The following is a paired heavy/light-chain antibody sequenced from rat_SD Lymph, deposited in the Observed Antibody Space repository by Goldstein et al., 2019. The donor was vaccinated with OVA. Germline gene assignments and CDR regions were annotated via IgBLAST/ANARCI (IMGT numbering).Light chain of an antibody. J-gene: IGKJ5*01. CDR1: QSVSTSSYNF. Sequence: DIVLTQSPALAVSLGQRATISCRASQSVSTSSYNFMHWYQQKPGQQPKLLIYDASNLASSIPARFSGSGSGTDFTLTINPVQADDIATYYCQQSRELPLTFGSGTKLEIK. CDR2: DAS. V-gene: IGKV3S13*01. CDR3: QQSRELPLT.
Heavy chain of an antibody. CDR1: GIIFSDYN. D-gene: IGHD5-1*01. Sequence: EVQLVESGGGLVQPGRSLKISCEVSGIIFSDYNMAWVRQAPKKGLEWVATIRYDGSSTNYRDSVKGRFTISRDNAKSTLYLQMDSLRSEDTATYYCATRGLTGTWGQGAMVTVSS. V-gene: IGHV5-7*01. CDR2: IRYDGSST. CDR3: ATRGLTGT. J-gene: IGHJ2*01.